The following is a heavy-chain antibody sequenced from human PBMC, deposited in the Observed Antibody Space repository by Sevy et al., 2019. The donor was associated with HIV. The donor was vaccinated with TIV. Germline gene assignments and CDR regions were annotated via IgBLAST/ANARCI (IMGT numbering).Heavy chain of an antibody. CDR1: GFTFSAYS. Sequence: GGSLRLSCAASGFTFSAYSMNWVRQAPGKGLEWVSYISSSSGTIYYAVSVKVQFTISRDNAKSSLYLQMNGLRAEDTAVYYCARAGGDCYSKNECWFVSWGQRTLVTVSS. CDR3: ARAGGDCYSKNECWFVS. CDR2: ISSSSGTI. D-gene: IGHD2-21*01. V-gene: IGHV3-48*01. J-gene: IGHJ5*01.